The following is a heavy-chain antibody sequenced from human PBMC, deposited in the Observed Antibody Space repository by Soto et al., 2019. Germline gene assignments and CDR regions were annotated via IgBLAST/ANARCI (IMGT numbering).Heavy chain of an antibody. V-gene: IGHV1-18*04. D-gene: IGHD4-17*01. CDR2: ISGDNGNA. J-gene: IGHJ4*02. Sequence: QVQLVQSGAEVKKSGASVKVSCKASGYTFTSHVINWVRQAPGQGLEWRGWISGDNGNANYAENLQGRVTMTTDTSTSAVYVELSSLRSDDTAVYYCARGIVSTASQVLDYWGQGTLFTVSS. CDR3: ARGIVSTASQVLDY. CDR1: GYTFTSHV.